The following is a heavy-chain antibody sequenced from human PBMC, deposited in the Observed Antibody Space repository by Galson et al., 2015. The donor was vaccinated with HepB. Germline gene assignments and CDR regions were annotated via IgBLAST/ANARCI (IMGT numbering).Heavy chain of an antibody. CDR1: GYTFTGYY. D-gene: IGHD2-2*01. Sequence: SVKVSCKASGYTFTGYYMHWVRQAPGQGLEWMGWINPNSGGTNYAQKFQGRVTMTRDTSISTAYMELSRLRSDDTAVYYCARADCSSTSCYAFLDYWGQGTLVTVSS. CDR2: INPNSGGT. J-gene: IGHJ4*02. CDR3: ARADCSSTSCYAFLDY. V-gene: IGHV1-2*02.